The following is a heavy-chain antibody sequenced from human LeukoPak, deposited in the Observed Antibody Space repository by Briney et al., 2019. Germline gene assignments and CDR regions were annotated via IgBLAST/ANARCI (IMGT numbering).Heavy chain of an antibody. D-gene: IGHD3-3*01. Sequence: PSETLSLTCTVSGGSIKYYYWSWIRQPPGEGLEWIGYVYYSGSTNYIPSLKSRVTMLIDTSKNQFSLKLSSVTAADTAVYYCARDRKKYYDFWSGTDAFDIWGQGTMVTVSS. CDR2: VYYSGST. J-gene: IGHJ3*02. V-gene: IGHV4-59*01. CDR3: ARDRKKYYDFWSGTDAFDI. CDR1: GGSIKYYY.